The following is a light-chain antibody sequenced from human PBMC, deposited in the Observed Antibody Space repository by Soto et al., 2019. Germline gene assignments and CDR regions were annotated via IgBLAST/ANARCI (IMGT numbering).Light chain of an antibody. J-gene: IGLJ1*01. CDR2: EVS. CDR3: SSYTTSRSLDYV. Sequence: QSALTRPASVAGSPGQSIPVSCTGTTSDVGNYNYVSWYQQHPGKAPKLIIYEVSNRPSGVSDRFSGSKSGNMASLTISGLQAEDEADYFCSSYTTSRSLDYVFGSGTKVTVL. CDR1: TSDVGNYNY. V-gene: IGLV2-14*01.